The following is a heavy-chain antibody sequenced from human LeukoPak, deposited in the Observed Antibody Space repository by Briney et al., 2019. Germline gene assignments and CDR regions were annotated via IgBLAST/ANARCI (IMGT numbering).Heavy chain of an antibody. CDR2: INTNGSAT. CDR3: AREPFEVSSY. D-gene: IGHD3-3*01. CDR1: GFTFSSYW. Sequence: GGSLRLSCAASGFTFSSYWMHWVRQVPGKGLLWVARINTNGSATNYADSVKGRFTISRDNAKNTLYLQMNSLRAEDAAVYYCAREPFEVSSYWGQGTLVTVSS. V-gene: IGHV3-74*01. J-gene: IGHJ4*02.